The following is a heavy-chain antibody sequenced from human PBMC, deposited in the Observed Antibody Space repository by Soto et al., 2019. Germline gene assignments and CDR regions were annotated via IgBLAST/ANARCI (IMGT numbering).Heavy chain of an antibody. D-gene: IGHD3-22*01. CDR3: AKNPGYYYDSTGYHFDY. CDR1: EFTFSNYA. V-gene: IGHV3-23*01. CDR2: ISYGGGTT. Sequence: GALRLSCAASEFTFSNYAMSWVRQAPGKGLEWVSAISYGGGTTYYADSVKGRFTISRDNSKNTLYLQMNSLRAEDTAVYYCAKNPGYYYDSTGYHFDYWGQGT. J-gene: IGHJ4*02.